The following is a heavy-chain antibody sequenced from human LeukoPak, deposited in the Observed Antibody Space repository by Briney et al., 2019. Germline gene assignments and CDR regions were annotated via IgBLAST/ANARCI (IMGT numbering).Heavy chain of an antibody. CDR3: GRLRSQSESWFDP. V-gene: IGHV4-34*01. J-gene: IGHJ5*02. CDR1: GGSFSGYY. CDR2: INHSGST. Sequence: SETLSLTCAVYGGSFSGYYWSWIRQPPGKGLEWIGEINHSGSTNYNPSLKSRVTISVDTSKNQFSLKLSSVTAADTAVYYCGRLRSQSESWFDPWGQGTLVTVSA. D-gene: IGHD6-19*01.